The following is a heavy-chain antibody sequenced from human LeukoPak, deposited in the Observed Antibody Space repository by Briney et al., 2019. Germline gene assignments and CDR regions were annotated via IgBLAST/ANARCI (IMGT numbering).Heavy chain of an antibody. V-gene: IGHV1-2*02. D-gene: IGHD6-13*01. Sequence: ASVKVSCKASGYTFTGYYMHWVRQAPGQGLEWMGWINPNSGGTNYAQKFQGRVTMTRDTSISTAYMELSRLRSDDTAVYYCARYSSSWFSQSYYFDYWGQGTLVTVSS. CDR3: ARYSSSWFSQSYYFDY. J-gene: IGHJ4*02. CDR2: INPNSGGT. CDR1: GYTFTGYY.